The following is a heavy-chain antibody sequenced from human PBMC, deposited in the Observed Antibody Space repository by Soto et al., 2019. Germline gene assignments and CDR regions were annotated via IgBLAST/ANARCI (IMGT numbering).Heavy chain of an antibody. CDR1: GYTFTSYD. D-gene: IGHD3-9*01. J-gene: IGHJ6*03. Sequence: ASVKVSCKACGYTFTSYDINWVRQATGQGLEWMGWMNPNSGNTGYAQKFQGRVTMTRNTSISTAYMELSSLRSEDTAVYYCARTNVLRYFDWLTEEYYYYMDVWGKGTTVTVSS. CDR2: MNPNSGNT. V-gene: IGHV1-8*01. CDR3: ARTNVLRYFDWLTEEYYYYMDV.